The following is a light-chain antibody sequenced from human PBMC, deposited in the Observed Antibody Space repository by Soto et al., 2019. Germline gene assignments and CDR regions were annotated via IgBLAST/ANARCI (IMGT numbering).Light chain of an antibody. J-gene: IGKJ1*01. CDR3: QQRSNWPIT. V-gene: IGKV3D-20*02. Sequence: EIVMTQSPATLSLSPGERATLSCRASQSVSSNYLAWYQQKPGQAPRLLIYGASSRATGIPDRFSGSGSGTDFTLTIRRLEPEDFAVYYCQQRSNWPITFGQGTKVDIK. CDR1: QSVSSNY. CDR2: GAS.